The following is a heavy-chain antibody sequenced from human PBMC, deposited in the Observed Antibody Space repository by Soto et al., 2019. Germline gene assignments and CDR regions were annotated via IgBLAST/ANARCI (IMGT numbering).Heavy chain of an antibody. CDR1: GGSLSSFY. V-gene: IGHV4-4*07. J-gene: IGHJ4*02. CDR3: MIEYDGYPKY. D-gene: IGHD5-18*01. CDR2: MYTTGST. Sequence: KPSETLSLTCTVSGGSLSSFYWSWIRQPAGKGLEWIGRMYTTGSTNYNPSLKSRVTMSVDTSKNHFSLTLTSVTAADTAVYYCMIEYDGYPKYWGQGTLVTVSS.